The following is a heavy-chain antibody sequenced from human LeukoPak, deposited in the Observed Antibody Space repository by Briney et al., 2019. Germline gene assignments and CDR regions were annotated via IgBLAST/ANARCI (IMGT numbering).Heavy chain of an antibody. Sequence: PSETLSLTCTVSGGSISSYYWSWIRQPPGKGLEWIGYIYYSGSTNYNPSLKSRVTISVDTSKNQLSLKLSSVTAADTAVYYCARSHSSSWPFDYWGQGTLVTVSS. CDR2: IYYSGST. V-gene: IGHV4-59*08. CDR1: GGSISSYY. D-gene: IGHD6-13*01. CDR3: ARSHSSSWPFDY. J-gene: IGHJ4*02.